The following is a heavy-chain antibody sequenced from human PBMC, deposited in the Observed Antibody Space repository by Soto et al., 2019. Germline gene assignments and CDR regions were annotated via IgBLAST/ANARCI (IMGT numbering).Heavy chain of an antibody. CDR2: IIPIFGTA. Sequence: VQLVQSGAEVKKPGSSVKVSCKTSGGTFSTYSIVWVRQAPGEGLEWMGGIIPIFGTANYAQTFQDRVTITADKSTNTAFMELSSLKSEDTAMYYCASSSGNNYGVGTNYYFDYWGQGTLVTVSS. D-gene: IGHD1-26*01. CDR3: ASSSGNNYGVGTNYYFDY. V-gene: IGHV1-69*06. CDR1: GGTFSTYS. J-gene: IGHJ4*02.